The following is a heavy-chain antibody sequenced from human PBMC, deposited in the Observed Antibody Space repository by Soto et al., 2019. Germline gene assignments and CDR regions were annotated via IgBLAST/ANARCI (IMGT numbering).Heavy chain of an antibody. Sequence: GGSLRLSCAASGFTFSNAWMSWVRQAPGKGLEWVGRIKSKTDGGTTDYAAPVKGRFTISRDDSKNTLYLQMNSLKTEDTAVYYCTTVGYYDSSGYYSISDYWGQGTLVTVSS. V-gene: IGHV3-15*01. CDR2: IKSKTDGGTT. J-gene: IGHJ4*02. D-gene: IGHD3-22*01. CDR1: GFTFSNAW. CDR3: TTVGYYDSSGYYSISDY.